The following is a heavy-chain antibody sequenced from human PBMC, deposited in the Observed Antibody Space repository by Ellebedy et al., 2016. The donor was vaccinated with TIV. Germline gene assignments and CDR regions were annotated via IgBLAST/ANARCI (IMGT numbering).Heavy chain of an antibody. Sequence: ASVKVSCKASGGTFSSYAISWVRQAPGQGLEWMGRIIPILGIANYAQKFQGRVTITADKSTSTAYMELSSLRSEDTAVYYCARDPRGVVVVTADLRTDNWFDPWGQGTLVTVSS. V-gene: IGHV1-69*04. D-gene: IGHD2-21*02. CDR1: GGTFSSYA. J-gene: IGHJ5*02. CDR3: ARDPRGVVVVTADLRTDNWFDP. CDR2: IIPILGIA.